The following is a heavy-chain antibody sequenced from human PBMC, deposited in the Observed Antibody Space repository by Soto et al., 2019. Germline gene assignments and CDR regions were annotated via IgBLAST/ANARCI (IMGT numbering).Heavy chain of an antibody. CDR3: AREPERVAASRVGYFDY. Sequence: LGGSLRLSCAASGFTFSDYYMSWIRQAPGKGLEWVAYISSSSTYSNYADSVKGRFTISRDNAKNSLYLQMKSLRAEDTAVYYCAREPERVAASRVGYFDYWGQGTLVTVSS. CDR2: ISSSSTYS. J-gene: IGHJ4*02. V-gene: IGHV3-11*05. D-gene: IGHD2-15*01. CDR1: GFTFSDYY.